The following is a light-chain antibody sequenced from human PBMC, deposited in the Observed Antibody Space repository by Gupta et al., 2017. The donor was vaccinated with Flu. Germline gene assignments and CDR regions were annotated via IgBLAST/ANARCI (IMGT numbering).Light chain of an antibody. CDR3: QQYYSTPWT. CDR2: WAS. V-gene: IGKV4-1*01. CDR1: QSVLYSSNNKNY. Sequence: SLGERATINCKSSQSVLYSSNNKNYLAWYQQKPGQPPKLLIYWASTRESGVPDRFSGSGSGTDFTLTISSLHAEDVAVYYCQQYYSTPWTFGQGTKVEIK. J-gene: IGKJ1*01.